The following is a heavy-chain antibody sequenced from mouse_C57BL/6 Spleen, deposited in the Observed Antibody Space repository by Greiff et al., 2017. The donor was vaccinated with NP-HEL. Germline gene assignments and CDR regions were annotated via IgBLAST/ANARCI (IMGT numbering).Heavy chain of an antibody. CDR3: AREFRVFFDY. CDR1: GYTFTDYY. Sequence: EVQLQQSGPELVKPGASVKISCKASGYTFTDYYMNWVKQSHGKSLEWIGDINPNNGGTSYNQKCKGKATLTVDKSSSTAYMELRSLTSEDSAVYYCAREFRVFFDYWGQGTTLTVSS. J-gene: IGHJ2*01. D-gene: IGHD3-3*01. V-gene: IGHV1-26*01. CDR2: INPNNGGT.